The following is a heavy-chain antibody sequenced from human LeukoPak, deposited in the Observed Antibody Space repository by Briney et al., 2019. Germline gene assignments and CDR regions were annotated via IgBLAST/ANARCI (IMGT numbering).Heavy chain of an antibody. V-gene: IGHV1-2*02. CDR1: GYTFTGYY. CDR2: INPNSGGT. D-gene: IGHD6-6*01. J-gene: IGHJ2*01. CDR3: ARDPHHTSSRPPHWYFDL. Sequence: GASVKVSCKASGYTFTGYYMHWVRQAPGQGLEWMGWINPNSGGTNYAQKFQDRVTMTRDTSISTAYMELSRLRSDDTAVYFCARDPHHTSSRPPHWYFDLWGRGTLVTVSS.